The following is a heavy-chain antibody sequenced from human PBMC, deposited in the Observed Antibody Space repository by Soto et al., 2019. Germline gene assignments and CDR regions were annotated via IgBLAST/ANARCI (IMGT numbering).Heavy chain of an antibody. CDR2: IVSSDGST. CDR3: ARAEGGGYGAEYFQH. CDR1: GFTFSTYA. D-gene: IGHD5-18*01. V-gene: IGHV3-23*01. J-gene: IGHJ1*01. Sequence: EVQLLESGGGLVQPGGSLRLSCAASGFTFSTYAMNWVRQAPGKGLEWVSLIVSSDGSTYSADSGTGRFTITRDNAKTRLYLLMKIMRADDADVYYCARAEGGGYGAEYFQHWGQGTLVTVSS.